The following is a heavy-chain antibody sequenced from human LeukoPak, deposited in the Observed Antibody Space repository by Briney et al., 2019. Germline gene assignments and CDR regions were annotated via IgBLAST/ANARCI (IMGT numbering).Heavy chain of an antibody. V-gene: IGHV3-15*01. D-gene: IGHD3-22*01. CDR1: KFAFNNAW. CDR3: TAVPHDSAV. CDR2: IKSKTDGGTT. Sequence: GGSLRLSCAASKFAFNNAWMSWFRQAPGKGLEWVGHIKSKTDGGTTDYAAPVQGRFTISRDDSKDRLYLQMNSLKTEDTAVYDCTAVPHDSAVWGQGTLVTVSS. J-gene: IGHJ4*02.